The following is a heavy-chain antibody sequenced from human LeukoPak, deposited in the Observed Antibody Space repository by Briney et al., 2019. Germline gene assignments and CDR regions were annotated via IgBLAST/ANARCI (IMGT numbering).Heavy chain of an antibody. CDR3: ARDMGAFDY. J-gene: IGHJ4*02. D-gene: IGHD1-26*01. V-gene: IGHV3-30*19. CDR1: GFIFSGYG. Sequence: PGGSLRLSCAASGFIFSGYGMHWVRQAPGKGLEWVAVISYDGSNKYYADSVKGRFTISRDNSKNTLYLQMNSLRAEDTAVYYCARDMGAFDYWGQGTLVTVSS. CDR2: ISYDGSNK.